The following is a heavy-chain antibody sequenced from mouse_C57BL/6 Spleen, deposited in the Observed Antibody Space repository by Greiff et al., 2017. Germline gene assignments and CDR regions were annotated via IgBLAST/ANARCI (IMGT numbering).Heavy chain of an antibody. V-gene: IGHV1-47*01. Sequence: QVQLQQSGAELVKPGASVKMSCKASGYTFTTYPIEWMKQNHGKSLEWIGNFHPYNDDTKYNEKFKGKATLTVEKSSSTVYLELSRLTSDDSAVYYCARAPLYYDYPWYFDVWGTGTTVTVSS. J-gene: IGHJ1*03. CDR1: GYTFTTYP. CDR2: FHPYNDDT. D-gene: IGHD2-4*01. CDR3: ARAPLYYDYPWYFDV.